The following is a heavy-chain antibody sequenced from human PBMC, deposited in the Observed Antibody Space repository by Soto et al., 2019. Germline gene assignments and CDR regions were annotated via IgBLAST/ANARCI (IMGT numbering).Heavy chain of an antibody. CDR3: ASRLSGSYYHASFDY. CDR2: INHSGST. D-gene: IGHD1-26*01. Sequence: SETLSLTCAVYGGSFSGYYWSWIRQPPGKGLEWIGEINHSGSTNYNPSLKSRVTISVDTSKNQFSLKLSSVTAADTAVYYCASRLSGSYYHASFDYWGQGTLVTVSS. J-gene: IGHJ4*02. V-gene: IGHV4-34*01. CDR1: GGSFSGYY.